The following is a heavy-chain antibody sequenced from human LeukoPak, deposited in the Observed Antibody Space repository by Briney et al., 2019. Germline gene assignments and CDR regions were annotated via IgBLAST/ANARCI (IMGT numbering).Heavy chain of an antibody. J-gene: IGHJ5*02. Sequence: SETLSLTCTVSGGSISSSSYYWGWIRQPPGKGLEWIGSIYYSGSTYYNPSLKSRVTISVDTSKNQFSLKLSSVTAADTAVYYCARDLGDSGSDGNWFDPWGQGALVTVSS. CDR2: IYYSGST. CDR1: GGSISSSSYY. V-gene: IGHV4-39*07. CDR3: ARDLGDSGSDGNWFDP. D-gene: IGHD1-26*01.